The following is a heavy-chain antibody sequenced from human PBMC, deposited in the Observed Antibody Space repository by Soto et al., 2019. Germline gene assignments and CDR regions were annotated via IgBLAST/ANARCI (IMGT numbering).Heavy chain of an antibody. CDR1: GGTFSSYA. V-gene: IGHV1-69*13. CDR3: AREGGYYDFWSGPEYDAFDI. D-gene: IGHD3-3*01. J-gene: IGHJ3*02. CDR2: IIPIFGTA. Sequence: SVKVSCKASGGTFSSYAISWVRQAPGQGLEWMGGIIPIFGTANYAQKFQGRVTMTADESTSTAYMELRSLRSDDTAVYYCAREGGYYDFWSGPEYDAFDIWGQGTMVTVSS.